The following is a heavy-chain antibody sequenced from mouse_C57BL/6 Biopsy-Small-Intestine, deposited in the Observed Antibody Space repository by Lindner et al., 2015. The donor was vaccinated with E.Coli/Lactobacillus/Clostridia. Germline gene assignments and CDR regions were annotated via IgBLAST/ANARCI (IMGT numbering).Heavy chain of an antibody. J-gene: IGHJ4*01. Sequence: SVKVSCKASGYTFSTYALHWVRQAPGQRLEWMGWISAGNSNSKYSQKFQDRVTFTGDTSASTAYMELSSLRSEDTAVYYCARWTTVTTGWFGPWGQGTLVTVSS. V-gene: IGHV1-84*02. CDR3: ARWTTVTTGWFGP. D-gene: IGHD2-13*01. CDR2: ISAGNSNS. CDR1: GYTFSTYA.